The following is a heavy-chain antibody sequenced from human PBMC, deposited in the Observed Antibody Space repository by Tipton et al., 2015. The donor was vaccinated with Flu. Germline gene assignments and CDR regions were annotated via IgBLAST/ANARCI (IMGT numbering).Heavy chain of an antibody. D-gene: IGHD3-22*01. CDR1: GFTFTSYG. J-gene: IGHJ4*02. Sequence: QLVQSGGGVVQSGTSLRLSCAAFGFTFTSYGMHWVRQAPGKGLEWVAVIWYDGNRKYYADSVKDRFTISRDTSKNTLYLQVNGLRVEDTAMYYCARDDEPTGHYSRFDYWGQGTLVTVSS. V-gene: IGHV3-33*08. CDR2: IWYDGNRK. CDR3: ARDDEPTGHYSRFDY.